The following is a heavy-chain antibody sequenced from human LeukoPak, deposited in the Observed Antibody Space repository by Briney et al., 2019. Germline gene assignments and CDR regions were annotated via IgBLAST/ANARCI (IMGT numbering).Heavy chain of an antibody. Sequence: SETLSLTCSVSSYSISSGYYWGWIRQPPGKGLEWIGSIYYSGSTYYNPSLKSRVTISVDTSKNQFSLKLSSVTAADTAVYYCARDQSETFDIWGQGTMVTVSS. CDR3: ARDQSETFDI. CDR2: IYYSGST. D-gene: IGHD3-3*01. CDR1: SYSISSGYY. V-gene: IGHV4-38-2*02. J-gene: IGHJ3*02.